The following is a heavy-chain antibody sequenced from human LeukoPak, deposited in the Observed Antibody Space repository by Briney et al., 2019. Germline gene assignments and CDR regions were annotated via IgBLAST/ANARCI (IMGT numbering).Heavy chain of an antibody. CDR3: ARRTTVTSYYYGMDV. D-gene: IGHD4-17*01. CDR2: IYSGGST. V-gene: IGHV3-66*04. CDR1: GFTVSSNY. J-gene: IGHJ6*02. Sequence: SGGSLRLSCAASGFTVSSNYMSWVRQAPGKGLEWVSVIYSGGSTYYADSVKGRFTISRDNSKNTLYLQMNSLRDEDTAVYYCARRTTVTSYYYGMDVWGQGTTVTVSS.